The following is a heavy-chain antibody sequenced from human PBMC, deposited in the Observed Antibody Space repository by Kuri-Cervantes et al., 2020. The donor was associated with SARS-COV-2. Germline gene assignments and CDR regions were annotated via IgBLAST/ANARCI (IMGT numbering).Heavy chain of an antibody. CDR3: AKGTTTYTSPFDY. D-gene: IGHD1-14*01. V-gene: IGHV3-23*01. CDR1: GYTFSNYA. CDR2: ISGSGGNT. J-gene: IGHJ4*02. Sequence: GGSLRLSCAASGYTFSNYAMSWVRQAPGKGLEWVSAISGSGGNTYYADSVRGRFTISRDNSKNTLYLQMNSLRADHTAIYYCAKGTTTYTSPFDYWGRGNLVTVSS.